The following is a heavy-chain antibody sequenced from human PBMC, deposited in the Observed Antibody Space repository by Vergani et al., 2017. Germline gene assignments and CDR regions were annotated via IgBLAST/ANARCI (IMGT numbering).Heavy chain of an antibody. CDR2: INHSGIT. CDR3: ARGSEDIAQVSWFDP. J-gene: IGHJ5*02. CDR1: GGSFSGYF. V-gene: IGHV4-34*01. Sequence: QVQLQQWGAGLLKPSETLSLTCAVYGGSFSGYFWSWIRQPPGKGLEWIGEINHSGITNYNPSLKSRVTIPVDTSKNQFSLKLSSVTAADTAVYYCARGSEDIAQVSWFDPWGQGTLVTVSS. D-gene: IGHD2-15*01.